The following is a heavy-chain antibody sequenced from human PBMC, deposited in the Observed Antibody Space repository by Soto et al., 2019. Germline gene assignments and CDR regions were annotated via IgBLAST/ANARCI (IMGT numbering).Heavy chain of an antibody. CDR2: ISTYNGNT. CDR3: ASSMVITNFYFDY. Sequence: ASVKVSCKTSGYTFTKYGINWVRQAPGQGLEWMGWISTYNGNTKYAPKLQGRVTMTTDTSTSTAYMELRSLRSDDTAVYYCASSMVITNFYFDYWGQGTLVTVSS. D-gene: IGHD3-22*01. J-gene: IGHJ4*02. V-gene: IGHV1-18*01. CDR1: GYTFTKYG.